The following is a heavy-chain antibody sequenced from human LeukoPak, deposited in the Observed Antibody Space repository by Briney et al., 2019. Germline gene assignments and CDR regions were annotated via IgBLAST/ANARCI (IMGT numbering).Heavy chain of an antibody. Sequence: PGGSLRLSCAASGFTFSNFWMHWVRQAPGKGLVWVALIYGDGSFTRYADSVKSRFTISRDNAKNTVYLQMNSLRAEDTAVYYCARGGDDYGGNRLNWGQGTLVTVSS. D-gene: IGHD4-23*01. CDR3: ARGGDDYGGNRLN. CDR1: GFTFSNFW. CDR2: IYGDGSFT. J-gene: IGHJ4*02. V-gene: IGHV3-74*01.